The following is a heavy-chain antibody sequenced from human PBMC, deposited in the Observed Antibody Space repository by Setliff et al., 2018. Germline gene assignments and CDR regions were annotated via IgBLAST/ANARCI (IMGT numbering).Heavy chain of an antibody. CDR1: GFTFSNSW. V-gene: IGHV3-74*01. CDR3: ARDRISRYYDSGAHAFDI. J-gene: IGHJ3*02. CDR2: MNSDGNSI. D-gene: IGHD3-22*01. Sequence: GGSLRLSCAASGFTFSNSWMHWVRQAPGEGLVCVSRMNSDGNSIFYADSVKGRFTISRDNAKNTLYLQMNSLRDEDAAVYYCARDRISRYYDSGAHAFDIWGQGTMVTVSS.